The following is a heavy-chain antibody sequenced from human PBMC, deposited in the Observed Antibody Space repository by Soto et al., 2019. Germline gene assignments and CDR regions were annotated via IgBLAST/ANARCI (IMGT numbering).Heavy chain of an antibody. CDR2: INAGNGNT. D-gene: IGHD3-3*01. CDR3: ARGSLYYDFWSGYDAFDI. CDR1: GYTFTSYA. J-gene: IGHJ3*02. Sequence: GASVKVSCKASGYTFTSYAMHWVRQAPGQRLEWMGWINAGNGNTKYSQKFQGRVTITRDTSASTAYMELSSLRSEDTAVYYCARGSLYYDFWSGYDAFDIRGQGTMVTVSS. V-gene: IGHV1-3*01.